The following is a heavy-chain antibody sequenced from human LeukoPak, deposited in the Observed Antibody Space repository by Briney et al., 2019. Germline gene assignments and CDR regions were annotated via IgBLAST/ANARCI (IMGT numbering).Heavy chain of an antibody. CDR2: ISGSSSTI. CDR3: ARQRAGFTVTTSDY. Sequence: PGGSLRLSCAASGFTVSSYSMNWVRQAPGKGPGWVSYISGSSSTIYYADSVKGRFTISRDNAKNSLYLQMNSLRAEDTAVYYCARQRAGFTVTTSDYWGQGTLVTVSS. J-gene: IGHJ4*02. V-gene: IGHV3-48*01. D-gene: IGHD4-17*01. CDR1: GFTVSSYS.